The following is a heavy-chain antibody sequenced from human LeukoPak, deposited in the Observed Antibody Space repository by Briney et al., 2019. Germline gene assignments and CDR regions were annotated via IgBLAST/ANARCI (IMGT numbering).Heavy chain of an antibody. D-gene: IGHD2-8*01. CDR3: AKDRCSNGIGCYYYYMDV. V-gene: IGHV3-30*02. J-gene: IGHJ6*03. CDR1: GFSFTSYG. Sequence: GGSLRLSCAASGFSFTSYGMHWVRQAPGKGLEWVAYIQYDGSNQQYADSVKGRFSISRDSSKNILNLQMNSLRGDDAAVYYCAKDRCSNGIGCYYYYMDVWGKGTTVTIYS. CDR2: IQYDGSNQ.